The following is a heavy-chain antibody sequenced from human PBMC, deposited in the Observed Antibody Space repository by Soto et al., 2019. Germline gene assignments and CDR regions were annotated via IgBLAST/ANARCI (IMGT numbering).Heavy chain of an antibody. D-gene: IGHD5-12*01. CDR1: GGSISISNW. Sequence: PSDTLSLTCAVSGGSISISNWWSWVRQPPGKGLEWIGEIYHRGSTNYHTSLKSRVTISVDKSKNQFCLKLSSVTAADTAVYYCARVPRDGYNSAIGYWGQGTLVTVSS. CDR2: IYHRGST. J-gene: IGHJ4*02. CDR3: ARVPRDGYNSAIGY. V-gene: IGHV4-4*02.